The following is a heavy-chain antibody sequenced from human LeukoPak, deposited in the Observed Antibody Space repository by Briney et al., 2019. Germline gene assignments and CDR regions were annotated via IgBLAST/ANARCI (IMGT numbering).Heavy chain of an antibody. CDR2: IYPGDSDT. Sequence: GESLKISCKCSGYSFTSYWIGWVRQMPGKGLEWMGIIYPGDSDTRYSPSFQGHVTISAHKSISTAYLQWSSLKASDTAMYYCARSEPQYYDILTGCDAFDIWGQGTMVTVSS. CDR1: GYSFTSYW. V-gene: IGHV5-51*01. CDR3: ARSEPQYYDILTGCDAFDI. J-gene: IGHJ3*02. D-gene: IGHD3-9*01.